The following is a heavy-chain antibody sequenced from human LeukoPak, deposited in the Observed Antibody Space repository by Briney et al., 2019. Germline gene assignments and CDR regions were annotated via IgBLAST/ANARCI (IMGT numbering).Heavy chain of an antibody. CDR3: ARDHGARGANWFDP. D-gene: IGHD1-26*01. V-gene: IGHV4-39*07. Sequence: ASETLSLTCTVSGGSISSSSYYWGWIRQPPGKGLEWIGSIYYSGSTYHNPSLKSRVTISVDTSKNQFSLKLSSVTAADTAVYYCARDHGARGANWFDPWGQGTLVTVSS. CDR1: GGSISSSSYY. CDR2: IYYSGST. J-gene: IGHJ5*02.